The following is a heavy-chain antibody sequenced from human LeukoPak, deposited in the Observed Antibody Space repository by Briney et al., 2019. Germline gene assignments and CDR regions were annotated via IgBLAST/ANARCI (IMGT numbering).Heavy chain of an antibody. D-gene: IGHD7-27*01. CDR2: IDGNGYDT. CDR1: GFTFSTYA. J-gene: IGHJ3*01. V-gene: IGHV3-23*01. CDR3: TKGWGRRDAFDY. Sequence: GGSRRLSCVASGFTFSTYAVSWVRQAPGEGLEWVSAIDGNGYDTYYTDSVKGRFTISTDHSTNTLYLQMNSLTAEDTALYFCTKGWGRRDAFDYWGRGTMVTVSS.